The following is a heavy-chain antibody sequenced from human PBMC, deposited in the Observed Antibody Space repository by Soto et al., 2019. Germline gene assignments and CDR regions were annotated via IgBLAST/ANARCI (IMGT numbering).Heavy chain of an antibody. J-gene: IGHJ5*02. CDR1: GDSISEYY. CDR3: AGHSWGTAFDP. CDR2: IYYSGST. D-gene: IGHD3-16*01. V-gene: IGHV4-59*08. Sequence: PSETLSLTCTVSGDSISEYYWSWIRQPPGKGLEWIGYIYYSGSTNSNNPSLKSRVAISVDTSKNEFSLRLSSVTAADTAVYYCAGHSWGTAFDPGGKGTRVTVSS.